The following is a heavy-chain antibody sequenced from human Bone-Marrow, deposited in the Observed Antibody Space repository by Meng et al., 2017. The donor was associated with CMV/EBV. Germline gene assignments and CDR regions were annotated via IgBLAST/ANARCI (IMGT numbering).Heavy chain of an antibody. CDR2: IYYSGST. Sequence: GSLRLSCTVSGGSISSYYWSWIRQPPGKGLEWIGYIYYSGSTNYNPSLKSRVTISVDTSKNQFSLKLSSVTAADTAVYYCARAKRFDPWGQGTLATVSS. J-gene: IGHJ5*02. CDR1: GGSISSYY. V-gene: IGHV4-59*01. CDR3: ARAKRFDP.